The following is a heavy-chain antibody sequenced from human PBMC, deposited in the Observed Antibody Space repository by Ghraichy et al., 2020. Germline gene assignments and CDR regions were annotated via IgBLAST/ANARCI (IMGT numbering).Heavy chain of an antibody. J-gene: IGHJ5*02. CDR2: IYWDDDK. V-gene: IGHV2-5*02. D-gene: IGHD3/OR15-3a*01. CDR1: GFSLTTNEVG. Sequence: SGPTLVKPTQTLTLTCTFSGFSLTTNEVGLGWIRQSPGKALEWLAAIYWDDDKRYSPSLQNRLTIAKDTSKNQVVLTLINVDPVDTATYFCAHMIVGGWFGAWGPGSPVTVSS. CDR3: AHMIVGGWFGA.